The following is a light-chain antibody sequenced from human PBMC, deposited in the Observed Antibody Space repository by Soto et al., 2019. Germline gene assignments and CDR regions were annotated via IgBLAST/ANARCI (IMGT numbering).Light chain of an antibody. CDR3: QQYGRSSIT. V-gene: IGKV3-20*01. CDR1: QSVNSSY. Sequence: EIVLTQSPGTLSLSPGEIATLSCRASQSVNSSYLAWYQQKPGQAPRLLIYGASSRATGIPDRFSGSGSGTDFTLTISRLEPEDFALYFCQQYGRSSITFGQGTRLEIK. J-gene: IGKJ5*01. CDR2: GAS.